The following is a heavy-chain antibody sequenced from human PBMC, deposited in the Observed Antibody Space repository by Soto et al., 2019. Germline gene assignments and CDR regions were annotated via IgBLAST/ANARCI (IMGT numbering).Heavy chain of an antibody. CDR1: GFPFSMYA. CDR2: ISGSVDST. J-gene: IGHJ6*02. D-gene: IGHD6-6*01. Sequence: EVQLLESGGGLVQPGGSLRLSCAASGFPFSMYAMTWVRQAPGKGLEWVSAISGSVDSTYYADSVKGRFTISRYNSKKAVYLEMNSLRVEDPAVYHCAKYPSRAPYGMDVWGQWTPVTVSS. CDR3: AKYPSRAPYGMDV. V-gene: IGHV3-23*01.